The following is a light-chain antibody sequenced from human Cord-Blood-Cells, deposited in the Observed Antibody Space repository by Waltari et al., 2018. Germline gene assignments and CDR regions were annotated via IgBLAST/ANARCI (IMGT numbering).Light chain of an antibody. CDR3: QQFNSYPRT. J-gene: IGKJ3*01. CDR2: DAS. V-gene: IGKV1-13*02. CDR1: QGISSA. Sequence: AIQLTQPPSSLSALVGDRVTIPCRASQGISSALPWYQQKPGKAPKLLIYDASSLESGVPSRFSGSGSGTDFTLTISSLQPEDFATYYCQQFNSYPRTFGPGTKVDIK.